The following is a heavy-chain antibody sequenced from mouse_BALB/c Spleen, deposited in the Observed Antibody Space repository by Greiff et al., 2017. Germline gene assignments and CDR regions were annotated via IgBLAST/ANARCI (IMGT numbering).Heavy chain of an antibody. CDR2: ISSGSSTI. Sequence: EVKLVESGGGLVQPGGSRKLSCAASGFTFSSFGMHWVRQAPEKGLEWVAYISSGSSTIYYADTVKGRFTISRDNPKNTLFLQMTSLRSEDTAMYYCARCYYGNYIDYWGQGTTLTVSS. CDR1: GFTFSSFG. CDR3: ARCYYGNYIDY. V-gene: IGHV5-17*02. J-gene: IGHJ2*01. D-gene: IGHD2-1*01.